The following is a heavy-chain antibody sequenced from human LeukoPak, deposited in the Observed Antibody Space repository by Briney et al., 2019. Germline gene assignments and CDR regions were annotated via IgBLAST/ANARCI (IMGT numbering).Heavy chain of an antibody. Sequence: SETLSLTCTVSGASISSGGYYWIWIRQHPGKGLEWIGYISYSGSTYYNPSLKSRVTIPVDTSKNQFSLKLNSVTAADTAVYYCAKQAVEGWYLGQFDYWGQGTLVTVSS. CDR3: AKQAVEGWYLGQFDY. CDR2: ISYSGST. D-gene: IGHD2-15*01. V-gene: IGHV4-31*03. CDR1: GASISSGGYY. J-gene: IGHJ4*02.